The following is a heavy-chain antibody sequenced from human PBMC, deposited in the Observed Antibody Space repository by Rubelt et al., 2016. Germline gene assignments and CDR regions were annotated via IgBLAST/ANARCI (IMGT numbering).Heavy chain of an antibody. Sequence: QVQLVQSGAEVKKPGASVKVSCKASGYTFTGYYMHWVRQAPGQGLEWMGWINPNSGGTNYAQKVQGRVTMTRETSVSTAYMELSRLTSDDTAVYYCARVTTVTNDNWFDPWGQGTLVTVSS. V-gene: IGHV1-2*02. CDR1: GYTFTGYY. CDR3: ARVTTVTNDNWFDP. J-gene: IGHJ5*02. D-gene: IGHD4-17*01. CDR2: INPNSGGT.